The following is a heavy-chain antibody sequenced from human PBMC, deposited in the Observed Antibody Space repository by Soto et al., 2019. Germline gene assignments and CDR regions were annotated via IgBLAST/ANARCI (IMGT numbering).Heavy chain of an antibody. CDR1: GYSFTSYW. V-gene: IGHV5-10-1*01. CDR2: IDPSDSYT. Sequence: PGESLKISCKGSGYSFTSYWISWVRQMPGKGLEWMGRIDPSDSYTNYSPSFQGHVTISADKSISTAYLQWSSLKASDTAMYYCARHNSPQIVVVPMDVWGQGTTVTVSS. J-gene: IGHJ6*02. CDR3: ARHNSPQIVVVPMDV. D-gene: IGHD2-2*01.